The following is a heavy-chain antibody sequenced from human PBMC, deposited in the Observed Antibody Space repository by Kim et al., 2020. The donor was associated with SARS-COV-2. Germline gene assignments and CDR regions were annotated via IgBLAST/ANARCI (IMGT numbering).Heavy chain of an antibody. CDR1: GYTFTGYY. CDR2: INPNSGGT. J-gene: IGHJ4*02. V-gene: IGHV1-2*02. CDR3: ARVRRDFDY. Sequence: ASVKVSCKASGYTFTGYYMHWVRQAPGQGLEWMGWINPNSGGTNHAQKLQGRVTMTRDTSNSTAYMELSRLRSDDTAGDYCARVRRDFDYWGQGTLVTV.